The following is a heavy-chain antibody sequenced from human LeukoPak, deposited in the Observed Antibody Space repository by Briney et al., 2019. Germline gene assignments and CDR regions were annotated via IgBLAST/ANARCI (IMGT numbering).Heavy chain of an antibody. CDR2: GYYSGTT. CDR1: GGSISSGVNY. J-gene: IGHJ3*02. CDR3: ARWVTTSTPGAFDI. Sequence: SESLSLTCTVSGGSISSGVNYWGWLRQAPGKGLEWIGSGYYSGTTYYNPSLKSRVTIYVDTSKNQFSLKLSSVTAADTAVYHCARWVTTSTPGAFDIWGQGTMVTVSS. V-gene: IGHV4-39*01. D-gene: IGHD1-1*01.